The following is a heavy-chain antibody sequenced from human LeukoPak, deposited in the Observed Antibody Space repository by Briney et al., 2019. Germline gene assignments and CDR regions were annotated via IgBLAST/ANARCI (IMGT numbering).Heavy chain of an antibody. D-gene: IGHD3-10*01. CDR3: AKGGGVVRGVITRPFAY. CDR2: ISGSGGST. V-gene: IGHV3-23*01. CDR1: GFTFSSYA. Sequence: GGSLRLSCAASGFTFSSYAMSWVRQAPGKGLEWVSAISGSGGSTYYADSVKGRFTISRDNSKNTLYLQMNSLRAEDTAVYYCAKGGGVVRGVITRPFAYWGQGTLVTVSS. J-gene: IGHJ4*02.